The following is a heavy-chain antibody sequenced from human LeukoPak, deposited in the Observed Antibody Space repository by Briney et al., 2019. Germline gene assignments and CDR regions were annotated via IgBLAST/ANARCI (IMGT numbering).Heavy chain of an antibody. D-gene: IGHD3-16*02. CDR1: GYTFTGYY. Sequence: ASVKVSCKASGYTFTGYYMHWVRQAPGQGLEWMGWINPNSGGTNYAQKLQGRVTMTRDTSISTAYMELSRLRSDDTAVYYCARALSVLRPGYFQHWGQGTLVTVSS. CDR3: ARALSVLRPGYFQH. J-gene: IGHJ1*01. V-gene: IGHV1-2*02. CDR2: INPNSGGT.